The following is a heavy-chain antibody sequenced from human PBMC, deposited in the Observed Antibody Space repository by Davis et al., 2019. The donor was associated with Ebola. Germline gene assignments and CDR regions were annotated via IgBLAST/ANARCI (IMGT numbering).Heavy chain of an antibody. CDR1: GFTFASYA. CDR3: AELNSSASHI. D-gene: IGHD6-6*01. J-gene: IGHJ4*02. V-gene: IGHV3-23*01. CDR2: ITSGDGA. Sequence: PGGSLRLPCVASGFTFASYAMNWVRLVPGKGLEWVSSITSGDGAHYAGSVKGRFTISRDNSKDTLFLEMNSLRAEDTALYYCAELNSSASHIWGQGTLVTVSP.